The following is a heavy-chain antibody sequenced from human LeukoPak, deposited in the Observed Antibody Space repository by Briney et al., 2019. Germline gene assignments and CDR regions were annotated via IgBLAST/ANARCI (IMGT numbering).Heavy chain of an antibody. V-gene: IGHV4-59*12. CDR2: IYYSGST. Sequence: SETLSLTCTVSGGSISSYYWSWIRQPPGKGLEWIGYIYYSGSTNYNPSLKSRVTISADTSKNQFSLKLSSVTAADTAVYYCARAITIFGVVIISYFDYWGQGTLVTVSS. J-gene: IGHJ4*02. CDR3: ARAITIFGVVIISYFDY. CDR1: GGSISSYY. D-gene: IGHD3-3*01.